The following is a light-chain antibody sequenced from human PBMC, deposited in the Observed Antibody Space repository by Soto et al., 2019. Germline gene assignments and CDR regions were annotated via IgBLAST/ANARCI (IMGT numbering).Light chain of an antibody. J-gene: IGKJ4*01. CDR3: QQYDNLLT. CDR1: QDISNY. Sequence: DIQMTQSPSSVSASVVDSVIITCRASQDISNYLNWYQQKPGKAPKLLIYDASNLETGVPSMFSGSGSGTDFTFTISSLQPEDIATYYCQQYDNLLTFGGGTKVDIK. V-gene: IGKV1-33*01. CDR2: DAS.